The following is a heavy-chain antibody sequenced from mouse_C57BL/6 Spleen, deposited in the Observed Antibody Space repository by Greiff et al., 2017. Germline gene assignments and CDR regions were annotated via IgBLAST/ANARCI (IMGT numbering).Heavy chain of an antibody. CDR2: ISSGSSTI. CDR3: ARREYYGKGYFDY. V-gene: IGHV5-17*01. D-gene: IGHD2-1*01. J-gene: IGHJ2*01. Sequence: EVQRVESGGGLVKPGGSLKLSCAASGFTFSDYGMHWVRQAPEKGLEWVAYISSGSSTIYYADTVKGRFTISRDNAKNTLFLQMTSLRSEDTAMYYCARREYYGKGYFDYWGQGTTLTVSS. CDR1: GFTFSDYG.